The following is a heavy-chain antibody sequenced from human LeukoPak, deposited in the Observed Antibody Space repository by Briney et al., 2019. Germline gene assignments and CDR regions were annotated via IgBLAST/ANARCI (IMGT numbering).Heavy chain of an antibody. CDR3: ARGRVAGWNY. CDR1: GGSFSGYY. CDR2: INHSGST. Sequence: SSETLSLTCAVYGGSFSGYYWSWIRQPPGKGLEWIGEINHSGSTNYNPSLKSRVTISVDTSKNQFSLKLSSVTAADTAVYYCARGRVAGWNYWGQGTLVTVSS. V-gene: IGHV4-34*01. D-gene: IGHD6-19*01. J-gene: IGHJ4*02.